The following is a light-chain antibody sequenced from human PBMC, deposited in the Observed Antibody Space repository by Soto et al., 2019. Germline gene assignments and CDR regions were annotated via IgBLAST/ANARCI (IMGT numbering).Light chain of an antibody. V-gene: IGKV3-20*01. CDR1: QSVSSSY. J-gene: IGKJ1*01. CDR2: GAS. Sequence: EIVLTQSPGTLSLSPGERATLSCRASQSVSSSYLVWYQQKRGQAPRLLIYGASSRATGIPDRFSGSGSGTDFTLPINRLEPEDFAVYYCQQYGSSWTFGQGTKVEIK. CDR3: QQYGSSWT.